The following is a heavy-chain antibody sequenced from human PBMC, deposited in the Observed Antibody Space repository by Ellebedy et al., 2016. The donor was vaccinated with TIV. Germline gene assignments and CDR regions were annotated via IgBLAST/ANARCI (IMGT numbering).Heavy chain of an antibody. V-gene: IGHV4-59*08. CDR2: IYYSGST. J-gene: IGHJ5*02. D-gene: IGHD3-10*01. CDR3: ARWFGELLYVRWFDP. Sequence: SETLSLTCTVSGGSISSYYWSWIRQPPGKGLEWIGYIYYSGSTDYNPSLKSRVTISADTSKNQISLRLSSVTAADTAVYYCARWFGELLYVRWFDPWGQGTLVTVSS. CDR1: GGSISSYY.